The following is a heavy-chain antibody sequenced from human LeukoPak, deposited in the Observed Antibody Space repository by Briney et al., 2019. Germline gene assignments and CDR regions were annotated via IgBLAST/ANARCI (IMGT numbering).Heavy chain of an antibody. D-gene: IGHD6-13*01. V-gene: IGHV1-2*02. Sequence: ASVKVSCKASGYTFTGYYMHWVRQAPGQGLEWMGWINPNSGGTNYAQNFQGRVTMTRDTSISTAYMELSRLTSDDTAVYYCARESQKQQLVPTPDYWGQGTLVTVS. CDR2: INPNSGGT. CDR1: GYTFTGYY. J-gene: IGHJ4*02. CDR3: ARESQKQQLVPTPDY.